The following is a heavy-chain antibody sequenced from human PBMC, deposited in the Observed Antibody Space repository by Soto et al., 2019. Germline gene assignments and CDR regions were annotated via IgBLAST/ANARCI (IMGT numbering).Heavy chain of an antibody. J-gene: IGHJ4*02. CDR2: IFYSGNT. CDR3: ARGDGGNDPFDY. V-gene: IGHV4-30-4*01. D-gene: IGHD2-15*01. Sequence: QVQLQESGPGLVKPSQTLSLTCTVSGGSISRGDYYWSWIRQPPGKGLEWIGYIFYSGNTYHNPSLKSRVTISVDTSENQFSLELNSVTAADTAVYYCARGDGGNDPFDYWGQGTLVTVSS. CDR1: GGSISRGDYY.